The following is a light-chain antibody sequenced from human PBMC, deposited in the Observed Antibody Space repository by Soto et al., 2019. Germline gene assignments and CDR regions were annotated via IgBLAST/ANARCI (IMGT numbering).Light chain of an antibody. Sequence: QSALTQPASASGSPGQSITISCTGTSSEVGSYNLVSWYQQHPGEAPKLMIYEGSKRPSGVSNRFSGSKSGNTASLTISGLQAEDEADYYCCSYAGSSTFYVFGTGTKVTVL. CDR2: EGS. J-gene: IGLJ1*01. V-gene: IGLV2-23*01. CDR3: CSYAGSSTFYV. CDR1: SSEVGSYNL.